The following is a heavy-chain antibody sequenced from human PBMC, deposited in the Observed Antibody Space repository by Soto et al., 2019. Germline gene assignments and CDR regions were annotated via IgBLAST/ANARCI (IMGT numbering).Heavy chain of an antibody. Sequence: ASVKVSCKASGYTFTSYDINWVRQATGQGLEWMGWMNPNSGNTGYAQKFQGRVTMTRNTSISTAYMELSSLRSEDTAVYYRARASGDTETLYYYYYYYMDVWGKGTTVTVSS. CDR3: ARASGDTETLYYYYYYYMDV. CDR1: GYTFTSYD. CDR2: MNPNSGNT. V-gene: IGHV1-8*01. D-gene: IGHD5-18*01. J-gene: IGHJ6*03.